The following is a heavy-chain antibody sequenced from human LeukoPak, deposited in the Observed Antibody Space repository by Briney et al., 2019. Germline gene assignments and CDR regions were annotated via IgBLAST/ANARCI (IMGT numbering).Heavy chain of an antibody. J-gene: IGHJ4*02. CDR1: GLTFSSYG. Sequence: GGSLRLSCAASGLTFSSYGMSWVRQAPGKGLEWVSAISGSGGSTYYADCGKGRFTISRDNSKNTLYLQMSSLRAEDTAVYYCAKDYYGSGSYYTQGHDYWGQGTLVTVSS. CDR2: ISGSGGST. D-gene: IGHD3-10*01. CDR3: AKDYYGSGSYYTQGHDY. V-gene: IGHV3-23*01.